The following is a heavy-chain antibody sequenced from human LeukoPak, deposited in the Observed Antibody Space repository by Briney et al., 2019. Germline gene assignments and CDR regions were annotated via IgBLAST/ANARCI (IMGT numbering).Heavy chain of an antibody. D-gene: IGHD3-10*01. CDR3: AKDPGKGSGSYYTFDY. CDR2: ISGSGGST. CDR1: GFTFSSYG. V-gene: IGHV3-23*01. Sequence: GGTLRLSCAASGFTFSSYGMSWVRQAPGKGLEWVSAISGSGGSTYYADSVKGRFTISRDNSKNTLYLQMNSLRAEDTAVYYCAKDPGKGSGSYYTFDYWGQGTLVTVSS. J-gene: IGHJ4*02.